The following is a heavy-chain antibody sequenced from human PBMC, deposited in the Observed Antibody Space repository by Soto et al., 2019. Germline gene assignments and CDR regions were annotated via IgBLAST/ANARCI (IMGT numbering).Heavy chain of an antibody. D-gene: IGHD2-2*03. CDR3: ALGLDIVVVPAAPILDY. V-gene: IGHV1-46*01. Sequence: ASVKVSCKASGYTFTSYYMHWVRQAPGQGLEWMGIINPSGGSTSYAQKFQGRVTMTRDTSTSTVYMELSSLRSEDTAVYYCALGLDIVVVPAAPILDYWGQGTLVTVSS. CDR1: GYTFTSYY. CDR2: INPSGGST. J-gene: IGHJ4*02.